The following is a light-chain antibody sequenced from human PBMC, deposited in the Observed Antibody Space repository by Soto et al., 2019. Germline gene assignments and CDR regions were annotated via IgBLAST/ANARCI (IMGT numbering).Light chain of an antibody. CDR1: QGIRDA. CDR2: STS. J-gene: IGKJ2*01. V-gene: IGKV1-17*01. CDR3: LQNSDYPFT. Sequence: DIQMTQSPSSLSASVGDRVTITCRANQGIRDALGWYQQKPGKVPKRLIYSTSRLQSGVTSRFSGSGSETEFTLTISSLQPEDFATYYCLQNSDYPFTFGQGTRL.